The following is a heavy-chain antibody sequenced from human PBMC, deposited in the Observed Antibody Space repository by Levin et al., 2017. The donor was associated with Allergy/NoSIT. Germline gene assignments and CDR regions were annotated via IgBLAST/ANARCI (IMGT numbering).Heavy chain of an antibody. Sequence: PSETLSLTCTVFTGSIIGYFWSWIRQSPGKGLEWLGCFSLSGNTNYNPSLKSRLTISVDTSRNRFFLNLNSVTAADTAVYYCARGPPPREQNALPPSPYGMDVWGQGATVTVSS. V-gene: IGHV4-59*01. J-gene: IGHJ6*02. D-gene: IGHD1/OR15-1a*01. CDR3: ARGPPPREQNALPPSPYGMDV. CDR1: TGSIIGYF. CDR2: FSLSGNT.